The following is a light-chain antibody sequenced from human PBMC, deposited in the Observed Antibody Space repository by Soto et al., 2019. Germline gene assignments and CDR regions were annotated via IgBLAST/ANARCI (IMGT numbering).Light chain of an antibody. CDR3: QQRSNWIT. J-gene: IGKJ5*01. CDR2: DAS. Sequence: DIVLTQSPATLSLSPGERATLSCWASQSVSTYLAWYQQKPGQAPRLLIYDASSRATGIPARFSGSGSGTDFTLTISSVEPEDFAVYYCQQRSNWITFGQGRRLEIK. V-gene: IGKV3-11*01. CDR1: QSVSTY.